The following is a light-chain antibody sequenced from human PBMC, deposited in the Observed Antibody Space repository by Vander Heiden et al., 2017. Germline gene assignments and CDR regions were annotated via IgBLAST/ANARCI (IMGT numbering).Light chain of an antibody. CDR2: EVS. J-gene: IGLJ3*02. V-gene: IGLV2-8*01. CDR3: SSYAGSNNGV. Sequence: SALTPPPSASGSPGQSVTISCTGTSSDVGGYNYVSWFQQHPGKAPKLMISEVSKRPSGVPDRFSGSKSGNTASLTVSGLQAEDEADYYCSSYAGSNNGVFGGGTKLTVL. CDR1: SSDVGGYNY.